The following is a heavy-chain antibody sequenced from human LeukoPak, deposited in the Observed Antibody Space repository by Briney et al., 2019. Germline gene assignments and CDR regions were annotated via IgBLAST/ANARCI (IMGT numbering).Heavy chain of an antibody. CDR1: GGSLGPCYY. D-gene: IGHD4-11*01. V-gene: IGHV4-39*01. J-gene: IGHJ3*02. Sequence: SETLSLTWTVSGGSLGPCYYWGWIRPPPGKGLEGIGTFYYGGTTFYSPSLKSRVTISGDTSKDQFSLKLSSVTAADTAVYYCARLLYSRDAFDIWGQGTMVTVSS. CDR2: FYYGGTT. CDR3: ARLLYSRDAFDI.